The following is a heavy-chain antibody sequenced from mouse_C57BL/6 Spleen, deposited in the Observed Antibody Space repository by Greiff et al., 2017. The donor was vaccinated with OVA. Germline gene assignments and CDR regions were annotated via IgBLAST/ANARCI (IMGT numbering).Heavy chain of an antibody. D-gene: IGHD4-1*01. CDR1: GYTFTSYW. CDR3: AEELTGTFDY. V-gene: IGHV1-64*01. CDR2: IHPNSGST. Sequence: QVQLKQPGAELVKPGASVKLSCKASGYTFTSYWMHWVKQRPGQGLEWIGMIHPNSGSTNYNEKFKSKATLTVDKSSSTAYMQLSSLTSEDSAVYYCAEELTGTFDYWGQGTTLTVSS. J-gene: IGHJ2*01.